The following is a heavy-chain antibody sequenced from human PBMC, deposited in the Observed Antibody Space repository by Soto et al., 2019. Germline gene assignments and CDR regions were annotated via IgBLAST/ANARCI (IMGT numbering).Heavy chain of an antibody. D-gene: IGHD4-4*01. Sequence: GGSLRLSCAASGFTFDNYGMSWVRQAPGKGLEWIGAITGAGDSTYNADSVKGRFTISRDNSKKTAYLQVDSLRVEDTAVYYCAKGHSDSFGNYDYFGMDVWGQGTLVTVSS. V-gene: IGHV3-23*01. J-gene: IGHJ6*02. CDR1: GFTFDNYG. CDR3: AKGHSDSFGNYDYFGMDV. CDR2: ITGAGDST.